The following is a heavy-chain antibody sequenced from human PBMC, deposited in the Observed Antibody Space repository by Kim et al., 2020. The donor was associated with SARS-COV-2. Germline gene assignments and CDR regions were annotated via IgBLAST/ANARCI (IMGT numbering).Heavy chain of an antibody. CDR3: ARERTSSFDS. V-gene: IGHV6-1*01. Sequence: SQTLSLTCAISGDSVSSSSAAWTWIRQSPSRGPEWLGRTYYRSKWFYDYALSVKSRITINPDTSRNQLSLQLNSVTPEDTAVYYCARERTSSFDSWGQGTLVTVSS. J-gene: IGHJ4*02. CDR1: GDSVSSSSAA. D-gene: IGHD1-1*01. CDR2: TYYRSKWFY.